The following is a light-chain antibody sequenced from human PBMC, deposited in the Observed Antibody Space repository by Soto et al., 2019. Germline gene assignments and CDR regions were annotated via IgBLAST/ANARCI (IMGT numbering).Light chain of an antibody. CDR1: QSINTW. V-gene: IGKV1-5*03. J-gene: IGKJ1*01. CDR3: QQYNTYPWT. Sequence: DLQMTQSPSTLSASVGDRVTITCRASQSINTWLAWYRQKPGKAPNLLIYKASSLESGVPSRFSGSGSGTEFTLTICSLQPDDFATYYCQQYNTYPWTFGQGTKVEIK. CDR2: KAS.